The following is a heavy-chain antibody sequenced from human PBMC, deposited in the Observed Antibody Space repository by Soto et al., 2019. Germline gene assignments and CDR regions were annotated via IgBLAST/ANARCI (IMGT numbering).Heavy chain of an antibody. CDR2: IKQDGSEK. CDR1: GFTFSSYW. J-gene: IGHJ4*02. D-gene: IGHD6-13*01. CDR3: ARVEFSIAAAGGFDY. Sequence: GGSLRLSCAASGFTFSSYWMSWVRQAPGKGLEWVANIKQDGSEKYYVDSVKGRFTISRDNAKNSLYLQMNSLRAEDTAVYYCARVEFSIAAAGGFDYWGQGTLVTVSS. V-gene: IGHV3-7*01.